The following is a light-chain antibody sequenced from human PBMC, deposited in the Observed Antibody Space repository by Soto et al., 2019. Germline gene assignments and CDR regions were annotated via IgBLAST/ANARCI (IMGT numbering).Light chain of an antibody. Sequence: SYELTQPPSVSVAPGKTASISCGGNDIGSKGVHWNQQKPGQAPVLVIYSDTDLPPVITERFSGSNSANLATLTISRVEAXXXXXYYCQVWDSGSAHVVFGGGTKLTV. J-gene: IGLJ2*01. CDR1: DIGSKG. V-gene: IGLV3-21*01. CDR3: QVWDSGSAHVV. CDR2: SDT.